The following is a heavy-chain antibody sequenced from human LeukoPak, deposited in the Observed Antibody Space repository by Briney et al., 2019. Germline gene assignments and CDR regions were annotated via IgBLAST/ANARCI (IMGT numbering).Heavy chain of an antibody. J-gene: IGHJ4*02. CDR3: AKDRNQWLVSSYYFDY. V-gene: IGHV3-23*01. CDR1: GFTFSSYA. CDR2: ISGSGGST. D-gene: IGHD6-19*01. Sequence: GGSLRLSCAASGFTFSSYAMSWVRQAPGKGLEWVSAISGSGGSTYYADSVKGRFAISRDNSKNTLYLQMNSLRAEDTAVYYCAKDRNQWLVSSYYFDYWGQGTLVTVSS.